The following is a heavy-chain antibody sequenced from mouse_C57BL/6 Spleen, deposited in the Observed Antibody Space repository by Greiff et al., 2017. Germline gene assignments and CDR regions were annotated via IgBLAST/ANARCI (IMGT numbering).Heavy chain of an antibody. CDR1: GFTFSSYA. V-gene: IGHV5-4*01. Sequence: DVKLVESGGGLVKPGGSLKLSCAASGFTFSSYAMSWVRQTPEKRLEWVATISDGGSYTYYPDNVKGRFTISRDNAKNNLYLQMSHLKSEDTAMYYCARDRGDYDEDYFDYWGQGTTLTVSS. CDR3: ARDRGDYDEDYFDY. D-gene: IGHD2-4*01. CDR2: ISDGGSYT. J-gene: IGHJ2*01.